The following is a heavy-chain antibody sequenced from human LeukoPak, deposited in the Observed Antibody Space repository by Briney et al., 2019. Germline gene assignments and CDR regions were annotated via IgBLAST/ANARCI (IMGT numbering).Heavy chain of an antibody. CDR2: IYYSGST. CDR1: GGSISSYY. J-gene: IGHJ4*02. Sequence: SETLSLTCTVSGGSISSYYWSWIRQPPGKGLEWIGHIYYSGSTNHNPSLKSRVTISVDTSKKQFSLKLSSVTAADTAVYYCARSPPTRRASVYYFDYWGQGTLVTVSS. V-gene: IGHV4-59*08. D-gene: IGHD2-8*01. CDR3: ARSPPTRRASVYYFDY.